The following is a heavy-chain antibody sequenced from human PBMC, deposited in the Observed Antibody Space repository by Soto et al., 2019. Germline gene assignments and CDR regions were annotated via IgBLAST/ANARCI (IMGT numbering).Heavy chain of an antibody. V-gene: IGHV3-30*03. Sequence: QVQLVESGGGVVQPGRSLRLSCAASGFPFTTYGMHWVREGPGKGLEWVAVISYDGTNKYYADSVKGRFTISRDNSKNTLYLQMNSLRPEDTALSYCVGGQYYVDYRGQGTLVTVSS. J-gene: IGHJ4*02. CDR3: VGGQYYVDY. D-gene: IGHD3-10*01. CDR1: GFPFTTYG. CDR2: ISYDGTNK.